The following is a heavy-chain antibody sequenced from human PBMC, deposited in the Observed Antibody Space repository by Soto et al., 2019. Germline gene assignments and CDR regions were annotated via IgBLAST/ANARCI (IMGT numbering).Heavy chain of an antibody. CDR2: ISAYNGNT. CDR3: ARVSKEWLLFGWFDP. CDR1: GYTFTSYG. V-gene: IGHV1-18*01. J-gene: IGHJ5*02. Sequence: QVQLVQSGAEVKKPGASVKVSCKVSGYTFTSYGISWVRQAPGQGLEWMGWISAYNGNTNYAQKLQGRVTMTTDTSTSTAYMELRSLRSDDTAVYYCARVSKEWLLFGWFDPWGQGTLVTVSS. D-gene: IGHD3-3*01.